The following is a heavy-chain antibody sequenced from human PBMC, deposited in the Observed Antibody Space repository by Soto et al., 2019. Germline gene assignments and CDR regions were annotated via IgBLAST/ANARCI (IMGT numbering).Heavy chain of an antibody. CDR2: IYYSGST. V-gene: IGHV4-59*01. CDR3: ARTPPDDYFDY. Sequence: SETLSLTCTVSGGSISSYYWSWIRELPGKGLEWIGYIYYSGSTNYNPSLKSRVTISVDTSKNQFSLKLSSVTAADTAVYYCARTPPDDYFDYWGQGTLVTVSS. J-gene: IGHJ4*02. CDR1: GGSISSYY.